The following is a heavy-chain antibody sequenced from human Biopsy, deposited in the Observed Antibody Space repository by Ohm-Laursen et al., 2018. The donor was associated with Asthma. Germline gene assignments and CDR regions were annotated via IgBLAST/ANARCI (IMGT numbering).Heavy chain of an antibody. CDR1: GYTFNSGG. Sequence: ASVKVSCKTSGYTFNSGGITWVRQAPGQGLEWMGWISVYNGNTKVAQKLQDRVTMITDTPTSTAYMELRSLRSDDTAVYFCARAVDYSHYYGIDVWGQGTTVTVS. CDR2: ISVYNGNT. V-gene: IGHV1-18*01. D-gene: IGHD3-10*01. J-gene: IGHJ6*02. CDR3: ARAVDYSHYYGIDV.